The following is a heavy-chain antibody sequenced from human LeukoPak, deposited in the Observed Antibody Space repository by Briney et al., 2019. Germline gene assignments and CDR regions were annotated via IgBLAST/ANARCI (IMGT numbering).Heavy chain of an antibody. CDR2: ISYDGSSK. J-gene: IGHJ4*02. D-gene: IGHD3-10*01. CDR3: ARARDYYGSGSHPDY. V-gene: IGHV3-30*03. CDR1: GFTFSSYS. Sequence: GGSLRLSCAASGFTFSSYSMNWVRQAPGKGLEWVAVISYDGSSKYYADSMKGRFTISRDKSKNTLYLLVDTLRVEDTAVYYCARARDYYGSGSHPDYWGQGTLVTVSS.